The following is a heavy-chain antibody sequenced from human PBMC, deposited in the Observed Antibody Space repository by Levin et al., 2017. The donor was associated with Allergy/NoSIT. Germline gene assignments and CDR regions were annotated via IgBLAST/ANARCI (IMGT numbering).Heavy chain of an antibody. V-gene: IGHV4-34*01. D-gene: IGHD2/OR15-2a*01. CDR3: ARGFHWAYMDV. CDR2: INHSGST. Sequence: SETLSLTCAVSGGAFIDYNWSWIRHSPGKGLEWIGEINHSGSTNYNPSLESRVIMSIDTVRKRFSLSLSSLTAADTAVYYCARGFHWAYMDVWGKGTTVTVSS. CDR1: GGAFIDYN. J-gene: IGHJ6*03.